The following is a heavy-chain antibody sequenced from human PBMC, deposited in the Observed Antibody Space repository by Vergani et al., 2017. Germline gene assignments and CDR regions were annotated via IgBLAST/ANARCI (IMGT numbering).Heavy chain of an antibody. D-gene: IGHD4-17*01. V-gene: IGHV5-51*01. CDR3: AGLPTVTAPFDY. CDR1: GYSFTSYW. J-gene: IGHJ4*02. CDR2: IYPGDSDT. Sequence: EVQLVQSGAEVKKPGESLKISCKGSGYSFTSYWIGWVRQVPGKGLEWMGIIYPGDSDTRYSPSFQGQGTIAADKSISTAYLQWSCLKASYTAMYYCAGLPTVTAPFDYWGQGTLVTVSS.